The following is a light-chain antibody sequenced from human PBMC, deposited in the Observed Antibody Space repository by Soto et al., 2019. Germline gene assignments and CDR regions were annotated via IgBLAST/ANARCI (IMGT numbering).Light chain of an antibody. CDR3: AAYTTSSTLV. V-gene: IGLV2-14*03. J-gene: IGLJ3*02. Sequence: QSAPTQPASVSGSPGQSITISCAGTSADVGAFDYVSWYQHHPGKVPKLMIYDVSDRPSGVSTRFSGSKSANMASLTISGLQPDDEAYYYCAAYTTSSTLVFGGGTKLTVL. CDR2: DVS. CDR1: SADVGAFDY.